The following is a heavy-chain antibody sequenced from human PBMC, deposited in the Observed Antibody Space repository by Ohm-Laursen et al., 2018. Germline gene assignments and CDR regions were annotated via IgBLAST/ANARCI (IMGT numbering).Heavy chain of an antibody. V-gene: IGHV3-9*01. CDR3: AKDTLGRWY. J-gene: IGHJ4*02. CDR1: GFTFDDYA. D-gene: IGHD7-27*01. Sequence: SLRLSCTASGFTFDDYAMHWVRQAPGKGLEWVSGISWNSGSIGYADSVKGRFTISRDNAKNSLYLQMNSLRAEDTALYYCAKDTLGRWYWGQGTLVTVSS. CDR2: ISWNSGSI.